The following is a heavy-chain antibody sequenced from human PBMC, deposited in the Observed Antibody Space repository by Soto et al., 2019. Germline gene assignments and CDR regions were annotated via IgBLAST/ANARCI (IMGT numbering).Heavy chain of an antibody. D-gene: IGHD6-6*01. V-gene: IGHV5-10-1*01. Sequence: PGESLKISCKGSGYSFTSYWISWVRQMPGKGLEWMGRIDPSDSYTNYSPSFQGHVTLSADKSISTAYLQWSSLKASDTAMYYCARDVGPDSSLYGMDVWGQVTTGTVAS. J-gene: IGHJ6*02. CDR3: ARDVGPDSSLYGMDV. CDR1: GYSFTSYW. CDR2: IDPSDSYT.